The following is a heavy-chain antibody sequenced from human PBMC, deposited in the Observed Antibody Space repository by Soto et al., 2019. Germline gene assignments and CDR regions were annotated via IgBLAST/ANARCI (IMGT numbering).Heavy chain of an antibody. CDR1: GFTFSSYA. J-gene: IGHJ3*02. CDR2: ISGSGGST. D-gene: IGHD1-26*01. Sequence: GRSLRLSCAASGFTFSSYAMSWVRQAPGKGLEWVSAISGSGGSTYYADSVKGRFTISRDNSKNTLYLQMNSLRAEDTAVYYCAKRGSYPGHAFDIWGQGTMVTVSS. CDR3: AKRGSYPGHAFDI. V-gene: IGHV3-23*01.